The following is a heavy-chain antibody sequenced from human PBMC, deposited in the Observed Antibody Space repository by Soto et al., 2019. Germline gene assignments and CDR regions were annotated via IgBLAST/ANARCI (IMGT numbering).Heavy chain of an antibody. CDR2: ISAATGDT. J-gene: IGHJ3*02. V-gene: IGHV1-3*01. D-gene: IGHD3-10*01. CDR1: GYMFTTHA. CDR3: AREYGSGPYYQAFEI. Sequence: QVPLVQSGAEVKKPGASVKVSCKASGYMFTTHAIFWVRQAPGQRPEGMGWISAATGDTAYSQNFQGRLTITRDTSASTAFMELSSLRSEDTAIYFCAREYGSGPYYQAFEIWGQGTLVTVSS.